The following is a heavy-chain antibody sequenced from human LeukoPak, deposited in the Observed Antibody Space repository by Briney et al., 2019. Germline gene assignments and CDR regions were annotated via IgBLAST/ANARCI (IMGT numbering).Heavy chain of an antibody. D-gene: IGHD6-13*01. J-gene: IGHJ5*02. CDR2: IIPIFGTA. CDR1: GGTFSSYA. Sequence: EASVKVSCKASGGTFSSYAISWVRQAPGQGLEWMGGIIPIFGTANYAQKFQGRVTITADKSTSTAYMELSSLRSEDTAVYYCAREGRSSSWYGLQNLNWFDPWGQGTLVTVSS. V-gene: IGHV1-69*06. CDR3: AREGRSSSWYGLQNLNWFDP.